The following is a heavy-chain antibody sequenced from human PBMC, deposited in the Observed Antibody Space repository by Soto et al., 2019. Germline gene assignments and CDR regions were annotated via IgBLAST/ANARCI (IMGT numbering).Heavy chain of an antibody. J-gene: IGHJ4*02. V-gene: IGHV3-9*01. Sequence: EVQLVESGGGSVQPDRSLRLSCVASGFSFDDYGMHWVRQGPGKSLEWVSGISWNSGDIYYADSVKGRFTISRDNAKRSLYLQMNSLRPEDTALYYCAKDNDLDRDGPFDYWGQGILVTVSS. CDR2: ISWNSGDI. CDR1: GFSFDDYG. D-gene: IGHD2-2*03. CDR3: AKDNDLDRDGPFDY.